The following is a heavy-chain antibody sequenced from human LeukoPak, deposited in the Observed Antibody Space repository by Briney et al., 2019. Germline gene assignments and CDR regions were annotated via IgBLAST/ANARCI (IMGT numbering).Heavy chain of an antibody. Sequence: GATVKVSCKASGYTFTGYYMHWVRQAPGQGLKWMGWINPNSGGTNYAQKFQGWVTMTRDTSISTAYMELSRLRSDDTAVYYCARAGFYYYDSSGYYPNWGQGTLVTVSS. D-gene: IGHD3-22*01. CDR2: INPNSGGT. J-gene: IGHJ4*02. V-gene: IGHV1-2*04. CDR1: GYTFTGYY. CDR3: ARAGFYYYDSSGYYPN.